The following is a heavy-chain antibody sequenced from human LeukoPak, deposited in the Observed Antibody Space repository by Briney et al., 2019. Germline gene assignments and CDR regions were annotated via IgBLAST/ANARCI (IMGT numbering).Heavy chain of an antibody. J-gene: IGHJ6*02. Sequence: GGSLRLSCAASGFTVSSNYMSWVRQAPGKGLEWVSVIYSGGSTNYADSVKGRFTISRDISKNTLYLQMNSLRDEDTAVYYCARAYSVYLDVWGQGTTVTVSS. CDR3: ARAYSVYLDV. D-gene: IGHD3-16*02. CDR2: IYSGGST. CDR1: GFTVSSNY. V-gene: IGHV3-66*01.